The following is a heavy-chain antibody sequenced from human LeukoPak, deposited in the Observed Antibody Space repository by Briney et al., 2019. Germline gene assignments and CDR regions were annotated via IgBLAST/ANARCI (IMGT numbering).Heavy chain of an antibody. CDR1: GYTFTSYD. D-gene: IGHD2-15*01. CDR2: MNPNSGNT. J-gene: IGHJ5*02. CDR3: ARGTGYCSGGSCYYQKNWFDP. Sequence: GASVKVSCKASGYTFTSYDINWVRQATGQGLEWMGWMNPNSGNTGYAQKFQGRVTMTRNTSISTAYMELSSLRSEDTAVYYCARGTGYCSGGSCYYQKNWFDPWGQGTLVTVPS. V-gene: IGHV1-8*01.